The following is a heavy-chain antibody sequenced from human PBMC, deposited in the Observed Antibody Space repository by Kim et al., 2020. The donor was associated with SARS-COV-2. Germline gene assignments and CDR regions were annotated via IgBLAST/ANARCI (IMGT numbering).Heavy chain of an antibody. J-gene: IGHJ4*02. D-gene: IGHD6-19*01. V-gene: IGHV4-39*07. Sequence: KSRVTISVDTSKNQFSLKLSSVTAADTAVYYCARWGGGSGWYWYFGYFDYWGQGTLVTVSS. CDR3: ARWGGGSGWYWYFGYFDY.